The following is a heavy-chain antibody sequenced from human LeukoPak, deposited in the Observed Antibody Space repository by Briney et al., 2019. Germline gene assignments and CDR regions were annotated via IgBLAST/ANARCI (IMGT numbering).Heavy chain of an antibody. D-gene: IGHD3-3*01. CDR3: ARQHYFWCGYYFNGLNWFDP. CDR1: GYSISSGYY. V-gene: IGHV4-38-2*01. Sequence: PSETLSLTCAVSGYSISSGYYWGWIRQPPGKGLEGIGSIYHSGSTYYNPSLKSRVTISVDTSKNQFSLKLSSVTAADTAVYYCARQHYFWCGYYFNGLNWFDPWGQGTLVTVSS. CDR2: IYHSGST. J-gene: IGHJ5*02.